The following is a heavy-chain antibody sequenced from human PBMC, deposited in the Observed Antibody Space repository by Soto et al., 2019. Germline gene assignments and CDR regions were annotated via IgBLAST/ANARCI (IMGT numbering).Heavy chain of an antibody. CDR3: AREGDTAMDDYYYYYMDV. D-gene: IGHD5-18*01. J-gene: IGHJ6*03. CDR1: GGSFSGYY. Sequence: SETLSLTCAVYGGSFSGYYWSWIRQPPGKGLEWIGEINHSGSTNYNPSLKSRVTISADTSKNQFSLKLSSVTAADTAVYYCAREGDTAMDDYYYYYMDVWGKGTTVTAP. V-gene: IGHV4-34*01. CDR2: INHSGST.